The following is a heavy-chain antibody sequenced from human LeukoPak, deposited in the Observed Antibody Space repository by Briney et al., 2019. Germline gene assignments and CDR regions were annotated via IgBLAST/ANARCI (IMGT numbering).Heavy chain of an antibody. D-gene: IGHD7-27*01. J-gene: IGHJ4*02. Sequence: HPGGSLRLSCAASGFTVSSNYMSWVRQAPGRGLEWVSVIYSGGSTYYADSVKGRFTISRDNSKNTLYLQMNSLRAEDTAVYYCASAGETPFDYWGQGTLVTVSS. CDR1: GFTVSSNY. CDR2: IYSGGST. CDR3: ASAGETPFDY. V-gene: IGHV3-66*02.